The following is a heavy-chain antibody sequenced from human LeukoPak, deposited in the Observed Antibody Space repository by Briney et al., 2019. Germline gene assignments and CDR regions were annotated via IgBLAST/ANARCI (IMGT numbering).Heavy chain of an antibody. J-gene: IGHJ3*02. CDR1: GFTFSSYS. Sequence: KSGGSLRLSCAASGFTFSSYSMNWVRQAPGKGLEWVSSISSSSSYIYYADSEKGRFTISRDNAKNSLYLQMNSLRAEDTAVYYCARAVYGFDAFDIWGQGTMVTVSS. CDR2: ISSSSSYI. CDR3: ARAVYGFDAFDI. D-gene: IGHD4-17*01. V-gene: IGHV3-21*01.